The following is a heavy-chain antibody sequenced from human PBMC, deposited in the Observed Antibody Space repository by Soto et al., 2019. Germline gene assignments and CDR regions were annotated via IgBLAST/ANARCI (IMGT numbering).Heavy chain of an antibody. CDR2: INPNSGGT. D-gene: IGHD1-7*01. CDR1: GYTFIGYY. J-gene: IGHJ6*02. CDR3: ARSRYNWNSDGMDV. V-gene: IGHV1-2*04. Sequence: ASVKVCCKASGYTFIGYYMHWVRQATEQGLEWMGWINPNSGGTNYAQKFQGWVTMTRDTSISTAYMELSRLRSDDTAVYYCARSRYNWNSDGMDVWGQGTTVTVSS.